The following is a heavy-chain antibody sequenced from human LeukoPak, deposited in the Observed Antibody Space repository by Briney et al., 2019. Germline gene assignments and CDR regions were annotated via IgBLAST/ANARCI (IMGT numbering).Heavy chain of an antibody. CDR2: ISGDGGST. CDR1: GFTFSSYA. D-gene: IGHD2-15*01. CDR3: AKDMFVVVVAATPDY. Sequence: GGSLRLSCAASGFTFSSYAMSWVRQAPGKGLEWVSLISGDGGSTYYADSVKGRFTISRDNSKNSLYLQMNSLRTEDTALYYCAKDMFVVVVAATPDYWGQGTLVTVSS. J-gene: IGHJ4*02. V-gene: IGHV3-43*02.